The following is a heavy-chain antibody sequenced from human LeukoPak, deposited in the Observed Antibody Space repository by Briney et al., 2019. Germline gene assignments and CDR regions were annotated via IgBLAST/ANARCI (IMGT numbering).Heavy chain of an antibody. CDR2: ISYDGSNK. CDR3: GSRDCSSTSCYFS. J-gene: IGHJ5*02. V-gene: IGHV3-30-3*01. D-gene: IGHD2-2*01. Sequence: PGRSLRLSCAASGFTFSSYAMHWVRQAPGKGLEWVAVISYDGSNKYYADSVKGRFTISRDNSKNTLYLQMNSLRAEDTAVYYCGSRDCSSTSCYFSWGQGTLVPVSS. CDR1: GFTFSSYA.